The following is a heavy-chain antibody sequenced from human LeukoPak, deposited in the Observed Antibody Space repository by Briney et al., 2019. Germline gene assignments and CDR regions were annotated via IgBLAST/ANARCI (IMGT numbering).Heavy chain of an antibody. J-gene: IGHJ4*02. CDR3: ARDMGWNSGDS. CDR1: GFTFSTYW. Sequence: GGSLRLSCAASGFTFSTYWMFWVRQAPGKGLEWVASIKPDGIKKSYVGSVEGRFTISRDNARNSVYLQMNSLRADDTAVYYCARDMGWNSGDSWGQGTLVTVSS. V-gene: IGHV3-7*05. D-gene: IGHD1-7*01. CDR2: IKPDGIKK.